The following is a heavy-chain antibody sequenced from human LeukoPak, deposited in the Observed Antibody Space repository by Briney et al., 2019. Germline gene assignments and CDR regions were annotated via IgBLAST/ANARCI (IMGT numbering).Heavy chain of an antibody. V-gene: IGHV4-38-2*02. CDR3: ARDYDGYKPRNVFDY. Sequence: PSETLSLTCTVSGYSISSGYYWGWIRQPPGKGLEWIGSIYHSGSTYYNPSLKSRVTISVDTSKNQFSLKLSPVTAADTAVYYCARDYDGYKPRNVFDYWGQGTLVTVSS. CDR2: IYHSGST. D-gene: IGHD5-24*01. CDR1: GYSISSGYY. J-gene: IGHJ4*02.